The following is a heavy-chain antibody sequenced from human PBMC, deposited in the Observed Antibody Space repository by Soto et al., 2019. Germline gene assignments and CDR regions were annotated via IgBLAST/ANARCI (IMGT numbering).Heavy chain of an antibody. D-gene: IGHD3-10*01. V-gene: IGHV1-69*13. J-gene: IGHJ6*02. Sequence: GASVKVSCEASGGTFSSYAISCVRQAPGQGLEWMGGIIPIFGTANYAQKFQGRVTITADESTSTAYMELSSLRSEDTAVYYCARDSITMVRGVIIPYGMDVWGQGTTVTVSS. CDR1: GGTFSSYA. CDR3: ARDSITMVRGVIIPYGMDV. CDR2: IIPIFGTA.